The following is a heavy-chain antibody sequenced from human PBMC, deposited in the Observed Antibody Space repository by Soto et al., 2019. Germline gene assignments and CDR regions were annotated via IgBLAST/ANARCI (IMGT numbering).Heavy chain of an antibody. CDR3: ARVAERGYSGPEYPGYYYYGMDV. CDR2: INPNSGGT. D-gene: IGHD5-12*01. Sequence: GASVKVSCKASGYTFTGYYMHWVRQAPGQGLEWMGWINPNSGGTNYAQKFKGWVTMTRDTSISTAYMELSRLRSDDTAVYYCARVAERGYSGPEYPGYYYYGMDVWGQGTTVTVSS. CDR1: GYTFTGYY. V-gene: IGHV1-2*04. J-gene: IGHJ6*02.